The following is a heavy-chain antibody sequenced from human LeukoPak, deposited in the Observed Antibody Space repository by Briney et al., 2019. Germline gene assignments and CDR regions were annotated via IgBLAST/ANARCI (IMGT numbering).Heavy chain of an antibody. D-gene: IGHD3-10*01. J-gene: IGHJ4*02. CDR3: ATYMVRGAAMGY. V-gene: IGHV4-39*01. CDR2: IYYSGST. CDR1: GGSISSSSYY. Sequence: SETQSLTCTVSGGSISSSSYYWGWIPQPPGKGLEWIGSIYYSGSTYYNPSLKSRVTISVDTSKNQFSLKLSSVTAADTAVYYCATYMVRGAAMGYWGQGTLVTVSS.